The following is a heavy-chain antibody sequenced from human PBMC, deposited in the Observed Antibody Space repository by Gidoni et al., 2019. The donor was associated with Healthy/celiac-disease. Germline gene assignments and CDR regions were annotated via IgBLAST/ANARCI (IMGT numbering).Heavy chain of an antibody. D-gene: IGHD2-21*02. V-gene: IGHV2-5*02. CDR2: IYWDDDK. J-gene: IGHJ5*02. Sequence: QITLKESGPTQVQPTQTLPLTCTCSGFSLITSGVGVGWLRQPQGKALEWIALIYWDDDKRYSPSLQGRLTITKETSKNQVVLTMTNMDPVDTATYYCAHTVSWVYCGGDCPSPGYNWFDPWGQGTLVTVSS. CDR1: GFSLITSGVG. CDR3: AHTVSWVYCGGDCPSPGYNWFDP.